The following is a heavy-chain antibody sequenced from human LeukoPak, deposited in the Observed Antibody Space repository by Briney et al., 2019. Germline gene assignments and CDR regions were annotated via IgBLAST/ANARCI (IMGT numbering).Heavy chain of an antibody. Sequence: SETLSLTCTVSGGSISSYYWSWIRQPPGKGLEWIGYIYYSGSTNYNPSLKSRVTISVDTSKNQFSLKLSSVTAADTAVYYCARTSGSYFYYYGMDVWGHGTTVTVSS. J-gene: IGHJ6*02. D-gene: IGHD1-26*01. CDR3: ARTSGSYFYYYGMDV. CDR2: IYYSGST. V-gene: IGHV4-59*01. CDR1: GGSISSYY.